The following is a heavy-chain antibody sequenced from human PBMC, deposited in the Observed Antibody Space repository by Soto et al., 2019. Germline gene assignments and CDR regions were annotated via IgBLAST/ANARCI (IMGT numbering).Heavy chain of an antibody. Sequence: GESLKISGKGSGYSFSNYWIGWVRQMPGKGLEWMGIIYPGDSDTRYSPSFQGQVTISVDKSISTAYLQWSSLKASDTAMYYCARRCSGWSDNWFAPWGQGTLVPVSS. CDR3: ARRCSGWSDNWFAP. V-gene: IGHV5-51*01. CDR1: GYSFSNYW. D-gene: IGHD6-19*01. CDR2: IYPGDSDT. J-gene: IGHJ5*02.